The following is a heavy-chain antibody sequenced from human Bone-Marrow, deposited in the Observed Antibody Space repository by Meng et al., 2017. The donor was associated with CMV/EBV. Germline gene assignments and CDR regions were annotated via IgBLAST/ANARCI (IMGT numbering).Heavy chain of an antibody. CDR2: INPDTGDT. V-gene: IGHV1-2*02. CDR3: ARIYYANNPAREGGLAAY. J-gene: IGHJ4*02. CDR1: GYTFTGYY. Sequence: ASVKVSCKASGYTFTGYYIHWVRQAPGQGLEWMGWINPDTGDTNCTQNFQGRVTMTRDTSISTAYMELSRLRSDDTAVYYCARIYYANNPAREGGLAAYWGQGTLVPVSS. D-gene: IGHD3-16*01.